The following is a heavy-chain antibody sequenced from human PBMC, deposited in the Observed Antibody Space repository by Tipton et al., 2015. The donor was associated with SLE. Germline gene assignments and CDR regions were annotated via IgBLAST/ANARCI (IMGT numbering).Heavy chain of an antibody. CDR3: ARNYGSGTYYNTLSHYMDV. J-gene: IGHJ6*03. V-gene: IGHV4-38-2*02. CDR2: IYHSGST. CDR1: GYSISSGYY. Sequence: LRLSCSVSGYSISSGYYWGWVRQAPGKGLEWIGSIYHSGSTYYNPSLKSRVTISVDTSKNQFSLKLNSVTAADTAVYYCARNYGSGTYYNTLSHYMDVWGKGTTVTVSS. D-gene: IGHD3-10*01.